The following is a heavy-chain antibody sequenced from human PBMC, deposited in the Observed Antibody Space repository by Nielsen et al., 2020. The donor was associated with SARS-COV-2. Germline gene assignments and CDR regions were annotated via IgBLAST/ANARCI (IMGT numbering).Heavy chain of an antibody. CDR2: IRSEAYGGTT. D-gene: IGHD4-23*01. V-gene: IGHV3-49*02. J-gene: IGHJ3*02. Sequence: WIRQPPGKGLEWVGFIRSEAYGGTTEYAASVKGRFTISRDDSKSIAYLQMNSLKTEDTAVYYCTREDYGGNSRLNAFDIWGQGTMVTVSS. CDR3: TREDYGGNSRLNAFDI.